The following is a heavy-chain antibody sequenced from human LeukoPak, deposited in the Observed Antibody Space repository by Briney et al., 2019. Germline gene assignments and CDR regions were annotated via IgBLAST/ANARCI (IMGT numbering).Heavy chain of an antibody. CDR3: ARDSRTYYYYMDV. Sequence: ASVKLSCKASGYTFTGYYMHWVRQAPGQGLEWMGWINTNSGGTNYAKKFQGRVTMTRDTSINTAYMELSRLRSDDTAVYYCARDSRTYYYYMDVWGKGTTVTVSS. CDR1: GYTFTGYY. J-gene: IGHJ6*03. CDR2: INTNSGGT. V-gene: IGHV1-2*02.